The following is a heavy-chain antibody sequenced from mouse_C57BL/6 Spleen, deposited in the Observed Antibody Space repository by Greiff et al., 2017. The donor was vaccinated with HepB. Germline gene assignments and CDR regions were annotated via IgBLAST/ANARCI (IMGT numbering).Heavy chain of an antibody. CDR1: GYTFTSYW. CDR3: ARCFIPTVEDFDY. CDR2: IYPSDSET. J-gene: IGHJ2*01. V-gene: IGHV1-61*01. Sequence: QVQLQQPGAELVRPGSSVKLSCKASGYTFTSYWMDWVKQRPGQGLEWIGNIYPSDSETHYNQKFKDKATLTVDKSSSTAYMQLSSLTSEDSAVYYCARCFIPTVEDFDYWGQGTNLTVSS. D-gene: IGHD1-1*01.